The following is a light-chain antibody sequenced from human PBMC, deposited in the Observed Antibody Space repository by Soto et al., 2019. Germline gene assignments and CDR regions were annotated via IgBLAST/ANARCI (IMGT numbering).Light chain of an antibody. CDR2: EVS. CDR3: NSYTSTSTPHI. Sequence: QSALTQPASVSGSPGQSITISCTGTSSDVGGFRYVSWFQQHPGKAPKLIIYEVSYRPSGVSNRFSGSKSGNTASLTISGLQAEDEADYYCNSYTSTSTPHIFGTGTKVTVL. CDR1: SSDVGGFRY. V-gene: IGLV2-14*01. J-gene: IGLJ1*01.